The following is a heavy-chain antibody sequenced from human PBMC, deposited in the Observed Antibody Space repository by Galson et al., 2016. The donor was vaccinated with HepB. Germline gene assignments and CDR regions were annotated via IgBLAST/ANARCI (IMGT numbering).Heavy chain of an antibody. D-gene: IGHD5-12*01. CDR3: ARGYSGYEY. CDR1: GDSVSSINAA. CDR2: TYYRSKWYY. Sequence: CAISGDSVSSINAAWNWIRQSPSRGLEWLGRTYYRSKWYYDYAVSVKSRMTINPDTSKNQLSLHLKSVTPEDTAVYYCARGYSGYEYWGQGTLVTVSS. V-gene: IGHV6-1*01. J-gene: IGHJ4*02.